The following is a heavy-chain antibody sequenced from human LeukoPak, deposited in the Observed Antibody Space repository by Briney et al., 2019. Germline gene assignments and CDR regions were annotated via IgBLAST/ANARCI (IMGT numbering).Heavy chain of an antibody. Sequence: SETLSLTCTVSGGSVSSGSYYWNWIRQPAGKGLEWIGRIYTTGSTTGSTTYNPSLKSRVTMSIDTSRTHFSLELSSVIAADTAVYFCAGDAPGIAAPGVYWGQGTLVTVSS. J-gene: IGHJ4*02. V-gene: IGHV4-61*02. D-gene: IGHD6-13*01. CDR1: GGSVSSGSYY. CDR3: AGDAPGIAAPGVY. CDR2: IYTTGSTTGST.